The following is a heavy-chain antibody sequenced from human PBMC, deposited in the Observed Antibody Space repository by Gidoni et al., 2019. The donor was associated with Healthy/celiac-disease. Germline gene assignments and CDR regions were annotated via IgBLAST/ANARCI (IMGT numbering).Heavy chain of an antibody. D-gene: IGHD4-17*01. CDR3: ATGGATVTFY. V-gene: IGHV3-21*01. Sequence: EVQLVESGGGLVKPGGSLRLSCAASGFTFSSCSMNWVRQAPGKGLGGVSSMCSSSSYVYYADSVEGGFTISRDNAKNSLYLQMSCLGAEVTAVYYCATGGATVTFYWGQGTLVTVSS. J-gene: IGHJ4*02. CDR1: GFTFSSCS. CDR2: MCSSSSYV.